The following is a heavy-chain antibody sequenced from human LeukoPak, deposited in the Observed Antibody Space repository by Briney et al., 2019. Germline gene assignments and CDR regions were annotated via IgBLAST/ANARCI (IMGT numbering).Heavy chain of an antibody. J-gene: IGHJ5*02. V-gene: IGHV4-61*02. D-gene: IGHD6-13*01. CDR3: ARETIAAGKFDP. CDR1: GGSISSGGYS. CDR2: IYTSGST. Sequence: SETLSLTCAVSGGSISSGGYSWNWIRQPAGKGLEWIGRIYTSGSTNYNPSLKSRVTMSVDTSKNQFSLKLSSVTAADTAVYYCARETIAAGKFDPWGQGTLVTVSS.